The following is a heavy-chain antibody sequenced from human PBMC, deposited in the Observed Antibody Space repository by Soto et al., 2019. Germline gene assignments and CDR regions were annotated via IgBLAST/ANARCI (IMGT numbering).Heavy chain of an antibody. Sequence: GGSLRLSCAASGFTFSSYAMSWVRQAPGKGLEWVSVISGSDDSTYYADSVKGRFTISRDNSKNTLYLQMNSLRAEDTAVYYYAKRSSSSTSDYWGKETLVTVSS. D-gene: IGHD6-6*01. CDR2: ISGSDDST. J-gene: IGHJ4*02. CDR3: AKRSSSSTSDY. V-gene: IGHV3-23*01. CDR1: GFTFSSYA.